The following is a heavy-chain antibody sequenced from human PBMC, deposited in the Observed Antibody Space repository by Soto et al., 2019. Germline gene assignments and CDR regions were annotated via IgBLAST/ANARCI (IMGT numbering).Heavy chain of an antibody. CDR3: ARDKYDTPAGGMDV. D-gene: IGHD3-10*01. V-gene: IGHV3-33*01. J-gene: IGHJ6*02. CDR2: LWYDGSNQ. Sequence: PGGSLRLSCAASGFTFSSYGMHWVRQAPGKGLEWVAVLWYDGSNQYYADSVKGRFTISRDNSKNTLYLQMNSLRAEDTAVYYCARDKYDTPAGGMDVWGQGTTVTVSS. CDR1: GFTFSSYG.